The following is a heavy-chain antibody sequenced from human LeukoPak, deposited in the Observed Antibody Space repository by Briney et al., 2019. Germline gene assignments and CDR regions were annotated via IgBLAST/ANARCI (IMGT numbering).Heavy chain of an antibody. V-gene: IGHV3-30*02. CDR1: GITFSSSG. CDR3: AKDVSNRFDP. Sequence: PGGSLRLSCAASGITFSSSGMNWVRQAPGKGPEWVAFIRYDGSNTHYADSVKGRFTISRDNSKNTLYLQMDSLRAGDTAVYYCAKDVSNRFDPWGQGTLVTVSP. J-gene: IGHJ5*02. CDR2: IRYDGSNT.